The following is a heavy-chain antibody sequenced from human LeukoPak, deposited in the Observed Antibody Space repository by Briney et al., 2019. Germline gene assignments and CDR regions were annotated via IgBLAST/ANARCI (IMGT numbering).Heavy chain of an antibody. CDR2: IYYSGST. Sequence: SETLSLTCTVPGGSISTYSWTWIRQPPGKGLEWIGNIYYSGSTNYNPSLKSRVTISIDTSKNQFSLKVSSVTAADTAVYYCARAHSSGWPHMFDPWGQGTLVTVPS. CDR1: GGSISTYS. CDR3: ARAHSSGWPHMFDP. D-gene: IGHD6-19*01. V-gene: IGHV4-59*01. J-gene: IGHJ5*02.